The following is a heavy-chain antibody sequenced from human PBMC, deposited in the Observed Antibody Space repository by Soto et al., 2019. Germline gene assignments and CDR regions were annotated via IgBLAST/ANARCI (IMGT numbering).Heavy chain of an antibody. D-gene: IGHD3-16*02. J-gene: IGHJ4*02. Sequence: QVQLQESGPGLVKPSQTLTLTCTVSDDSITGGGYFWTWIRQLPGKGLEWLGSTYYRGNTFYNPSLTRRGTISLDPSQRRVALRVTSVPASDTVIFFCARGVLVTYPVWGQGTLVIFSS. CDR1: DDSITGGGYF. CDR2: TYYRGNT. CDR3: ARGVLVTYPV. V-gene: IGHV4-31*02.